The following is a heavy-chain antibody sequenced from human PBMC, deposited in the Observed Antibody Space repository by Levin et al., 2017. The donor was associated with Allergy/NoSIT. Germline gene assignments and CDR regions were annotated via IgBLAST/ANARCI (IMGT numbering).Heavy chain of an antibody. D-gene: IGHD1-1*01. Sequence: PGGSLRLSCAASGFTFNTYGMHWDRQAPGKGLEWVATTWYDGSHKYYADSVKGRFTISRDNSKNTLYLQMNSLRTEDTAVYYCARGSHYGSPPTEFDPWGQGTLVTVSS. CDR1: GFTFNTYG. CDR2: TWYDGSHK. J-gene: IGHJ5*02. V-gene: IGHV3-33*01. CDR3: ARGSHYGSPPTEFDP.